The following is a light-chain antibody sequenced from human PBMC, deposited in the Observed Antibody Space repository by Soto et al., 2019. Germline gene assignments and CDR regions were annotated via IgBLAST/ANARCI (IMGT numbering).Light chain of an antibody. CDR2: STH. V-gene: IGLV8-61*01. J-gene: IGLJ3*02. Sequence: QTVVTQEPSFSVSPGMTVTLTCGLSSSSVSTSYYPSWYQQPPGQSPRTLIYSTHPRSSGVPDRSSGSILANKAALTIRVAQEDDACYYYCGLYMGSGIWVFGGGTKLTVL. CDR1: SSSVSTSYY. CDR3: GLYMGSGIWV.